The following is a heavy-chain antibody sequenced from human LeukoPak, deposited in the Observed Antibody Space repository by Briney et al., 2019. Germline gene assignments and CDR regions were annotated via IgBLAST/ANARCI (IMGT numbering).Heavy chain of an antibody. Sequence: ASVKVSCKASGYTFTSNYMLWVRQAPGQGLEWMGIINPSGGSTSYAQKFQGRVTMTRDTSTSTVYMELSSLRSEDTAVYYCARWGSSWYYYFDYWGQGTLVTVSS. CDR2: INPSGGST. D-gene: IGHD6-13*01. CDR3: ARWGSSWYYYFDY. J-gene: IGHJ4*02. V-gene: IGHV1-46*01. CDR1: GYTFTSNY.